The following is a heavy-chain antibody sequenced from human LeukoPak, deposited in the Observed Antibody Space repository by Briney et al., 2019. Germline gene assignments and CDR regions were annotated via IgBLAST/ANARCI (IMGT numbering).Heavy chain of an antibody. J-gene: IGHJ4*02. CDR2: ISYDGSIK. CDR1: GFTFSSYV. CDR3: ARGPYSSGWYYFDY. V-gene: IGHV3-30*04. D-gene: IGHD6-19*01. Sequence: PGRSLRLSCAASGFTFSSYVMYWVRQAPGKGLEWVAVISYDGSIKYYADSVKGRFTISRDNAKNSLYLQMNSLRAEDTAVYYCARGPYSSGWYYFDYWGQGTLVTVSS.